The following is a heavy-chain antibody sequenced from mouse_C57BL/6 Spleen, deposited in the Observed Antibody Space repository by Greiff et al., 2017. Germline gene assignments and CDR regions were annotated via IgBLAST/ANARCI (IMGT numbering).Heavy chain of an antibody. CDR2: FDPNSGGT. J-gene: IGHJ4*01. CDR1: GYTFTSYW. V-gene: IGHV1-72*01. D-gene: IGHD2-3*01. CDR3: ARSPYDGYPYYYAMDY. Sequence: QVQLQQPGAELVKPGASVKLSCKASGYTFTSYWMHWVKQRPGRGLEWIGRFDPNSGGTKYNEKFKSKATLTVDKPSSTAYMQLSSLTSEDSAVYYGARSPYDGYPYYYAMDYWGQGTSVTGSS.